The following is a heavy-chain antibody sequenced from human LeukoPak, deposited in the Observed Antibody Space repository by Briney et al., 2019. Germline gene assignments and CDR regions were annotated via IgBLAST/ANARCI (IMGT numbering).Heavy chain of an antibody. D-gene: IGHD3-3*01. Sequence: PGGSLRLSCASSRFTVSGNYMTWVRQAPGKGLEWIGEIYHSGRNKYNPSLKSRVTISVDTSKNQFSLQLDSVTAADTAVYYCARGRGVVYRDHFGIWGQGTVVTVSS. J-gene: IGHJ3*02. CDR3: ARGRGVVYRDHFGI. CDR2: IYHSGRN. V-gene: IGHV4-34*01. CDR1: RFTVSGNY.